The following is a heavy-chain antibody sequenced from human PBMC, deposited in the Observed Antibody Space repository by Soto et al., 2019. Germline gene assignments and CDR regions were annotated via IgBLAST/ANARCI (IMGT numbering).Heavy chain of an antibody. J-gene: IGHJ4*02. CDR2: INPSGGST. CDR3: VREGGGHYFDY. Sequence: QVQLVQSGAEVKKPGASVKVSCKASGYTFTSYYMHWVRQAPGQGLEWMGIINPSGGSTSYAQKFQGRVTMTRDTSTSTVYMELSSLRSEDTAVYYCVREGGGHYFDYWGQGTLVTVSS. V-gene: IGHV1-46*01. CDR1: GYTFTSYY.